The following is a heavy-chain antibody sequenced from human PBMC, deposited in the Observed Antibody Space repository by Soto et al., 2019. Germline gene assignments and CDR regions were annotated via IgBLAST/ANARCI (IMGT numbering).Heavy chain of an antibody. D-gene: IGHD2-2*01. Sequence: QVQLVQSGAEVKKPGSSVKVSCKASGGTFSSYAISWVRQAPVQGLEWMGGIIPISGTANYEQKFQGRVTITAAESTSTAYMELSSLRSEDTAVYYCARSQGSSTSLEIYYYYYYGMDVWGQGTTVTVSS. J-gene: IGHJ6*02. CDR3: ARSQGSSTSLEIYYYYYYGMDV. CDR2: IIPISGTA. V-gene: IGHV1-69*01. CDR1: GGTFSSYA.